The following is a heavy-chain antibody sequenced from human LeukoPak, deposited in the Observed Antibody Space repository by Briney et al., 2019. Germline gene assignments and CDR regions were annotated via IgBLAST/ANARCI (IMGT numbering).Heavy chain of an antibody. CDR2: TYYRSKWYN. Sequence: QTLPLTCPISGESVSSNSAAWNCIRQSPSRGLEWLGSTYYRSKWYNDYAVSVKSQITINETTSKNQFSLQLNAVTPEDTAVYCCGRDHLGQFAICGVVIRYFDWWGQGRLVSVSS. CDR1: GESVSSNSAA. CDR3: GRDHLGQFAICGVVIRYFDW. V-gene: IGHV6-1*01. J-gene: IGHJ4*01. D-gene: IGHD3-3*01.